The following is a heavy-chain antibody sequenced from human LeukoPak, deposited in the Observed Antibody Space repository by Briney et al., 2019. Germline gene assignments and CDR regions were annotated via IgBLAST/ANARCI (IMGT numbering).Heavy chain of an antibody. Sequence: SATLSLTCIVSGGSISSSSYYWGWIRQPPGKGLEWIGLTFFRGTTYYNPSLKSRVTISVDTSKNQFSLKLSSVTAADTAVYYCARSSANYYDSSGYYYVPPYYFDYWGQGTLVTVSS. CDR1: GGSISSSSYY. V-gene: IGHV4-39*01. D-gene: IGHD3-22*01. CDR2: TFFRGTT. CDR3: ARSSANYYDSSGYYYVPPYYFDY. J-gene: IGHJ4*02.